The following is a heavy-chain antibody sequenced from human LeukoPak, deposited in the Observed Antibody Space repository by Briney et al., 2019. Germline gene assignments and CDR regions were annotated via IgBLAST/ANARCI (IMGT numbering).Heavy chain of an antibody. D-gene: IGHD5-12*01. CDR3: ARGRVAATTPFDY. CDR2: IYYSGST. V-gene: IGHV4-59*01. J-gene: IGHJ4*02. Sequence: SETLSLTCTVSGGSISSNYWSWIRQPPGKGLEWIGYIYYSGSTNYNPSLKSRVAISVDTSKNQFSLKLSSVTAADTAVYYCARGRVAATTPFDYWGQGTLVTVSS. CDR1: GGSISSNY.